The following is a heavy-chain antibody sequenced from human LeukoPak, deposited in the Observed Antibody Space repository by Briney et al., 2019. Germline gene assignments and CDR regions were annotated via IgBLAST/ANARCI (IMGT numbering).Heavy chain of an antibody. CDR3: ATNLWFGELFY. J-gene: IGHJ4*02. V-gene: IGHV4-39*07. D-gene: IGHD3-10*01. CDR2: IYYSGST. CDR1: GGSISSSSYY. Sequence: SETLSLTCTVSGGSISSSSYYWGWIRQPPGKGLEWIGSIYYSGSTYYNPSLKSRVTISVDTSKNQFSLKLSSVTAADTAVYYCATNLWFGELFYWGQGTLVTVSS.